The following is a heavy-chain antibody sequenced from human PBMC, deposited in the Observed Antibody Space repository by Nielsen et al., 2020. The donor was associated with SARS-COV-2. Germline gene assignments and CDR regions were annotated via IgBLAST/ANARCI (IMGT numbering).Heavy chain of an antibody. V-gene: IGHV4-39*07. Sequence: WIRQPPGKGLEWIGSIYYSGSTYYNPSLKSRVTISVDKSKNQFSLKLTSVTAADTAVYYCARDAGGSGSNYNPAFDLWGQGTLVTVSS. D-gene: IGHD3-10*01. J-gene: IGHJ4*02. CDR3: ARDAGGSGSNYNPAFDL. CDR2: IYYSGST.